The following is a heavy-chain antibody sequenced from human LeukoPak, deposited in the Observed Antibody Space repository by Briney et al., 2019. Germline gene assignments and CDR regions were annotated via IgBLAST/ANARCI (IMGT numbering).Heavy chain of an antibody. D-gene: IGHD3-22*01. V-gene: IGHV3-30*18. CDR1: GFTFSSYG. CDR3: AKDSNYDSSGSPGTLFDY. J-gene: IGHJ4*02. CDR2: ISYDGSNK. Sequence: GRSLRLSCAASGFTFSSYGMHWVRQAPGKGLEWVAVISYDGSNKYYADSVKGRFTISRDNSKNTLYLQMNSLRAEDTAVYYCAKDSNYDSSGSPGTLFDYWGQGTLVTASS.